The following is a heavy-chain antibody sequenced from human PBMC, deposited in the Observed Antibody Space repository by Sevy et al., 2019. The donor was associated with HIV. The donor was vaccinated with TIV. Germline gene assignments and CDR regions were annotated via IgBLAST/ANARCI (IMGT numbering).Heavy chain of an antibody. CDR2: IWYDGSNK. CDR3: ARDIADTGYCSSTSCYNFDY. CDR1: GFTFSSYG. J-gene: IGHJ4*02. Sequence: GGSLRLSCAASGFTFSSYGMHWVRQAPGKGLELVAVIWYDGSNKYYADSVKGRFTISRDNSKNTLYLQMNSLRAEDTAVYYCARDIADTGYCSSTSCYNFDYWGQGTLVTVSS. D-gene: IGHD2-2*02. V-gene: IGHV3-33*01.